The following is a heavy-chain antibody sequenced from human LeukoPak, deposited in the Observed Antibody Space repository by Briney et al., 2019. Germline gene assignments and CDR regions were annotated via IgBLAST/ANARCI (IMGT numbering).Heavy chain of an antibody. Sequence: GGSLRLSCAASGFTFSSYSMNWVRQAPGKGLEGVSSISSSSSYIYYADSVKGRFTISRDNAKNSLYLQMNSLRAEDTAVYYCARDRSITMVRGVPFDIWGQGTMVTVSS. CDR3: ARDRSITMVRGVPFDI. CDR2: ISSSSSYI. V-gene: IGHV3-21*01. D-gene: IGHD3-10*01. CDR1: GFTFSSYS. J-gene: IGHJ3*02.